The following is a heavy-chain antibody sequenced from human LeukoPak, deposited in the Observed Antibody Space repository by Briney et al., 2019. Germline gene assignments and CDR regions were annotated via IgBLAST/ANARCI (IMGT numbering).Heavy chain of an antibody. J-gene: IGHJ3*02. CDR1: GYTFTSYD. V-gene: IGHV1-8*03. D-gene: IGHD6-19*01. CDR2: MNPNSGNT. CDR3: AREGSGWFRAFDI. Sequence: ASVNVSFKASGYTFTSYDINWVGQATGQGREWMGWMNPNSGNTGYAQKFQGRVTITRNTSISTAYMELSSLRSEDTAVYYCAREGSGWFRAFDIWGQGTMVTVSS.